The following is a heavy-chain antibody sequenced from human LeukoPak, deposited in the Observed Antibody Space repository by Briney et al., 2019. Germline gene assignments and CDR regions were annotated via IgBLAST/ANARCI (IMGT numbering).Heavy chain of an antibody. J-gene: IGHJ5*02. CDR3: ARDRSGIAARLGWFDP. Sequence: GGSLRLSCAASGFTFSSYSMNWVRQAPGKGLEWVSSISSSSSYIYYADSVKGRFTISRDNAKNSLYLQMNSLRAEDTAVYYCARDRSGIAARLGWFDPWGQGTLVTVSS. V-gene: IGHV3-21*01. D-gene: IGHD6-6*01. CDR1: GFTFSSYS. CDR2: ISSSSSYI.